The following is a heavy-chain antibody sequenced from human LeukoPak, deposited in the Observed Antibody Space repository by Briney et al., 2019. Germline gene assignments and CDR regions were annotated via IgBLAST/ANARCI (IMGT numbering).Heavy chain of an antibody. J-gene: IGHJ6*03. V-gene: IGHV4-39*07. D-gene: IGHD3-3*01. CDR3: ARGLDYDFWSGYYSSHYHYMDV. Sequence: SETLSLTCTVSGGSISSSSYYWGWIRQSPGKGLEWIGSIYYSGSTYYNPSLKSRVTISVDTSKNQFSLKLSSLTAADTAVYYCARGLDYDFWSGYYSSHYHYMDVWGKGTTVTVSS. CDR1: GGSISSSSYY. CDR2: IYYSGST.